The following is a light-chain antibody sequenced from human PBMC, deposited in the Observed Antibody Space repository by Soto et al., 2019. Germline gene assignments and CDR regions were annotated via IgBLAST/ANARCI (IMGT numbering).Light chain of an antibody. Sequence: QSVLTQPPSVSAAPGQKVTISCSGSNSNIGNNYVSWYQQLPGTAPKLLIYDNNKRPSGIPDRFSGSKSGTSATLGITGLQTGDEADYYCAAWDGSLSAVVFGGGTQLTVL. V-gene: IGLV1-51*01. CDR2: DNN. CDR1: NSNIGNNY. CDR3: AAWDGSLSAVV. J-gene: IGLJ2*01.